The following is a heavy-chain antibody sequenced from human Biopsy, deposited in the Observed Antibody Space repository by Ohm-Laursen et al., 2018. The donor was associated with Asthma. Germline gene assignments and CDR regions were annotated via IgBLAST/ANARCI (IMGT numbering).Heavy chain of an antibody. CDR2: THHSGYT. Sequence: SETLSLTCAVYGGSFSSNYWSWIRQTPGKGLERLGDTHHSGYTNYNPSLSSRLTLSVDTSKNQFSLRLTSVTAADTAVYYRARGSSSRLSQWELLVSGGKRAHSYYGMDVWGQGTTVTVSS. CDR3: ARGSSSRLSQWELLVSGGKRAHSYYGMDV. J-gene: IGHJ6*02. D-gene: IGHD1-26*01. V-gene: IGHV4-34*01. CDR1: GGSFSSNY.